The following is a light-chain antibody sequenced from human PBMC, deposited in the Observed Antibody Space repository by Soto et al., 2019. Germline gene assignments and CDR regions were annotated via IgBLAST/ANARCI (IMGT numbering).Light chain of an antibody. Sequence: EIVLTQSPGTVSLSPGEGATLSCRASQSVSGSYLAWYQQKPGQAPRLLIYGASSRATGIPDRFSGSGSGTDFTLTISRLEPEDSAVYYCQQYVSSWTFGQGTKVEIK. CDR3: QQYVSSWT. CDR2: GAS. V-gene: IGKV3-20*01. CDR1: QSVSGSY. J-gene: IGKJ1*01.